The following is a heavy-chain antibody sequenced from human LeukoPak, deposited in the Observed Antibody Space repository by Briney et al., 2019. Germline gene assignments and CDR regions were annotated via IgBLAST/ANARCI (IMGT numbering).Heavy chain of an antibody. CDR3: VGEDFDWFVT. Sequence: PGGSLRLSCAASGFTFSSYEMNWVRQAPGRGLEWVSYISTSGSTRYYADSVKGRFTISRDNAKNSLYLQMNSLRAEDTSVYYCVGEDFDWFVTWGQGTLVTVSS. V-gene: IGHV3-48*03. D-gene: IGHD3-3*01. J-gene: IGHJ5*02. CDR1: GFTFSSYE. CDR2: ISTSGSTR.